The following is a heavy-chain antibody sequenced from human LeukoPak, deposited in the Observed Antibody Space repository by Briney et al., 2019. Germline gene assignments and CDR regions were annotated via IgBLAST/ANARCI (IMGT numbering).Heavy chain of an antibody. D-gene: IGHD1-26*01. CDR2: ISGSGGST. CDR1: GFTFSSYS. CDR3: GKDPAGGSSLYYYYYGMDV. Sequence: GGSLRLSCAASGFTFSSYSMNWVRQAPGKGLEWVSAISGSGGSTYYADSVKGRFTISRDNSKNTLYLQMNSLRAEDTAVYYCGKDPAGGSSLYYYYYGMDVWGQGTTVTVSS. J-gene: IGHJ6*02. V-gene: IGHV3-23*01.